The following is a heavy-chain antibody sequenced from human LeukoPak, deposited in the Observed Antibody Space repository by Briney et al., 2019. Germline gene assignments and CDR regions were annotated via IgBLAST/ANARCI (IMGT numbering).Heavy chain of an antibody. V-gene: IGHV4-4*02. CDR2: IYHSGST. J-gene: IGHJ3*02. CDR3: ARSGDRGAFDI. D-gene: IGHD2-21*02. CDR1: GGSISSSNW. Sequence: SETLSLTCAVSGGSISSSNWWSWVRQPPGKGLEWIGEIYHSGSTNYNPSLKGRVAISVDKSKNQFSLKLSSVTAADTAVYYCARSGDRGAFDIWGQGTMVTVSS.